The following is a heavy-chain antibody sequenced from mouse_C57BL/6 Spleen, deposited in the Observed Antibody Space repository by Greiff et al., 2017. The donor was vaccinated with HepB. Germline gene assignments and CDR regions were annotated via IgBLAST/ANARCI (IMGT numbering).Heavy chain of an antibody. CDR2: ISSGGSYT. V-gene: IGHV5-6*01. Sequence: VQLKESGGDLVKPGGSLKLSCAASGFTFSSYGMSWVRQTPDKRLEWVATISSGGSYTYYPDSVKGRFTISRDNAKNTLYLQMSSLKSEDTAMYYCARRYGYDGDWYFDVWGTGTTVTVSS. D-gene: IGHD2-2*01. CDR1: GFTFSSYG. CDR3: ARRYGYDGDWYFDV. J-gene: IGHJ1*03.